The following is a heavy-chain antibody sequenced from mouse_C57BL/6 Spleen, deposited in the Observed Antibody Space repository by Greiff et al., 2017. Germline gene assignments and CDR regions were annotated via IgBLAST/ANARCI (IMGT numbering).Heavy chain of an antibody. CDR2: IYPGSGST. CDR1: GYTFTSYW. D-gene: IGHD2-1*01. Sequence: QVQLQQPGAELVKPGASVKMSCKASGYTFTSYWITWVKQRPGQGLEWIGDIYPGSGSTNYNEKFKSKATLTVDKPSSTAYMQLSSLTSEDSAVYYCAREGDYYFLFAYWGQGTLVTVSA. J-gene: IGHJ3*01. CDR3: AREGDYYFLFAY. V-gene: IGHV1-55*01.